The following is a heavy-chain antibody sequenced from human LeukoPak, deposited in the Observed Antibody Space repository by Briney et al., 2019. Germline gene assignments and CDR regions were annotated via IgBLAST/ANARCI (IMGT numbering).Heavy chain of an antibody. CDR1: GGSISSGGYY. J-gene: IGHJ5*02. Sequence: SETLSLTCTVSGGSISSGGYYWSWIRQHPGKGLEWIGYIYYSGSTYYNPSLKSRVTISVDTSKNQFSLKLSSVTAADTAVYYRARAVYGDYEGTGNWFDPWGQGTLVTVSS. CDR2: IYYSGST. V-gene: IGHV4-31*03. CDR3: ARAVYGDYEGTGNWFDP. D-gene: IGHD4-17*01.